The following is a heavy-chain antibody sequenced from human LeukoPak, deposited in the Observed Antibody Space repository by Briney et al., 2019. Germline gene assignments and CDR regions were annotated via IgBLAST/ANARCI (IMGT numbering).Heavy chain of an antibody. CDR2: INHSGST. CDR3: ARGGPSIVGATTFRY. V-gene: IGHV4-34*01. Sequence: TSETLSLTCAVYGGSVSGYYWSWIRQPPGKGLEWIGEINHSGSTNYNPSLKSRVTISVDTSKNQFSLKLSSVTAVDTAVYYCARGGPSIVGATTFRYWGQGTLVTVSS. CDR1: GGSVSGYY. J-gene: IGHJ4*02. D-gene: IGHD1-26*01.